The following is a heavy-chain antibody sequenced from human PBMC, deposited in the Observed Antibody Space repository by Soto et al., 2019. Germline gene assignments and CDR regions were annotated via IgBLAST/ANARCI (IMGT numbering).Heavy chain of an antibody. CDR1: GDSISGYY. Sequence: SETLSLTCTVSGDSISGYYWSWIRQPPGKRLEWIGYIYESRSTNYNPSLKSRVTMSIDRSKNQFSLKLSSVTAADTAVYYCARSGRSCYNYYYGMDVWAKGSSVT. CDR3: ARSGRSCYNYYYGMDV. D-gene: IGHD3-10*01. V-gene: IGHV4-59*01. CDR2: IYESRST. J-gene: IGHJ6*04.